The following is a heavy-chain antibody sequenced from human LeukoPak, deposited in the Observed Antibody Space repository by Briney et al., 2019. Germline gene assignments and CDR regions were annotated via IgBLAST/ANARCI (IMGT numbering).Heavy chain of an antibody. D-gene: IGHD3-16*01. J-gene: IGHJ4*02. Sequence: GGSLRLSCAASGFTFRSYTMDWVRQAPGKGLEWVSSISSGSGYIYYADPVRGRFTISRDNAKNSLYLQMNSLRAEDTAVYYCARGNYYDAWGQGTLVTVSS. V-gene: IGHV3-21*01. CDR3: ARGNYYDA. CDR1: GFTFRSYT. CDR2: ISSGSGYI.